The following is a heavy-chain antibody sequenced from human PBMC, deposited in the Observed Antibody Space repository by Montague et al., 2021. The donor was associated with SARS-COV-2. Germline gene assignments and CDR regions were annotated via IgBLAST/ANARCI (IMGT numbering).Heavy chain of an antibody. CDR1: GGSNSSFY. CDR3: ARHYSATLPAVY. D-gene: IGHD2-15*01. V-gene: IGHV4-59*08. J-gene: IGHJ4*02. CDR2: ISDSGST. Sequence: SETLSLTCTVSGGSNSSFYWSWFRQPPGNGLEWIGYISDSGSTNYNPSLTSRVTMSVDTSKNQFSLTVNSVTAADTAVYYCARHYSATLPAVYWGQGTLVTVSS.